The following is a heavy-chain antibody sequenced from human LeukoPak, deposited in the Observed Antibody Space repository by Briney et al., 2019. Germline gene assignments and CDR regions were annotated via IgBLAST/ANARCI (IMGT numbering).Heavy chain of an antibody. Sequence: ASVKVSCKVSGYTLTKLSMHWVRQAPGKGLEWMGGFDPEDGETIYAQKFHGRVTITEDTSTDTAYMELSSLRSGGTVVYYCATDGIGGSLYYYYGMDVWGKGTTVTVSS. D-gene: IGHD2-15*01. CDR1: GYTLTKLS. V-gene: IGHV1-24*01. J-gene: IGHJ6*04. CDR3: ATDGIGGSLYYYYGMDV. CDR2: FDPEDGET.